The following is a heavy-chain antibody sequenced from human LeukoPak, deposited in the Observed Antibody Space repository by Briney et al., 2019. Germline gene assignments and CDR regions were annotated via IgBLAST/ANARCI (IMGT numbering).Heavy chain of an antibody. D-gene: IGHD4-23*01. J-gene: IGHJ4*02. V-gene: IGHV4-34*01. CDR1: GGSFSGYY. CDR3: ARGGGYGGY. Sequence: PSETLSLTCAAYGGSFSGYYWSWIRQPPGKGLEWIGEINHSGSTNYNPSLKSRVTISVDTSKNQFSLKLSSVTAADTAVYYCARGGGYGGYWGQGTLVTVSS. CDR2: INHSGST.